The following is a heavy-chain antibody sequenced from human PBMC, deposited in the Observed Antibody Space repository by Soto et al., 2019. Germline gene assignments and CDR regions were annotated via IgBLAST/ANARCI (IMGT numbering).Heavy chain of an antibody. CDR2: ISSSSSYI. D-gene: IGHD2-15*01. V-gene: IGHV3-21*01. CDR1: GFTFSSYS. Sequence: PGGSLRLSCAASGFTFSSYSMNWVRQAPGKGLEWVSSISSSSSYIYYADSVKGRFTISRDNAKNSLYLQMNRLRAEDTAVYYCARDSYCSGGSRYSGSLYWGQGTLVTVSS. CDR3: ARDSYCSGGSRYSGSLY. J-gene: IGHJ4*02.